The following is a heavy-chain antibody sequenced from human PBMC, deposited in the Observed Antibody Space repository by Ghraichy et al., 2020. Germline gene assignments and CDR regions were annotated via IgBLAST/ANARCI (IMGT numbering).Heavy chain of an antibody. D-gene: IGHD5-12*01. CDR2: INSEGSRI. J-gene: IGHJ3*02. CDR1: GFTFSSYW. CDR3: VVAPLTYYQNSQGVNQDWDGAFDI. Sequence: LSLTCAASGFTFSSYWMHWVRQAPGKGLVWVSRINSEGSRIDYATSVKGRFTISRDNTKNTLYVQMNSLRVDDTAVYYCVVAPLTYYQNSQGVNQDWDGAFDIWGQGTMVSVSS. V-gene: IGHV3-74*01.